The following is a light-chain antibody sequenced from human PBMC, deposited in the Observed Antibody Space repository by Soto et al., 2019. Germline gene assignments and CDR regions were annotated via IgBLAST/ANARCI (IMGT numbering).Light chain of an antibody. J-gene: IGKJ3*01. V-gene: IGKV3-20*01. Sequence: EIVLTQSPGTLSFSPGERATLTCRASQSVSSNCLAWFQQKPGQAPRLLIYGVSSRAPGIPDRFSGSGSGTDFTLAISRLEPEDFAVYYCQQYGDSPFTFGPGTKVDLK. CDR1: QSVSSNC. CDR2: GVS. CDR3: QQYGDSPFT.